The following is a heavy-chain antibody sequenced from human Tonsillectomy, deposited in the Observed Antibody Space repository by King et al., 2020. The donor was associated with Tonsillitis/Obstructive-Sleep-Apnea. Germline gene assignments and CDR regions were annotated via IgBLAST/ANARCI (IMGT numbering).Heavy chain of an antibody. CDR3: ARDRFSGARGFDY. CDR1: GGTFSSYA. V-gene: IGHV1-69*01. J-gene: IGHJ4*02. D-gene: IGHD3-10*01. CDR2: IIPIFGTA. Sequence: QLVQSGAEVKKPGSSVKVSCKASGGTFSSYAISWVRQAPGQGLEWMGGIIPIFGTANYAQRFQGRVRITADESTSTAYMELSSLRAEDTAVDYCARDRFSGARGFDYWGQGTLVTVSS.